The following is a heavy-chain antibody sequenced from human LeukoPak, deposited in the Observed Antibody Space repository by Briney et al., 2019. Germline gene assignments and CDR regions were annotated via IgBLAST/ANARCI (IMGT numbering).Heavy chain of an antibody. CDR2: ISSNGGST. CDR3: HVLGYCSSTSCYVPRHFDY. V-gene: IGHV3-64D*06. D-gene: IGHD2-2*01. Sequence: GGSLSLSCSASGFTFSSYAMHWVRQAPGKGLEYVSSISSNGGSTYYADSVKGRFSISRDNSKNTLYLQMSSLRAEDTAVYYCHVLGYCSSTSCYVPRHFDYWGQGTLVTVSS. CDR1: GFTFSSYA. J-gene: IGHJ4*02.